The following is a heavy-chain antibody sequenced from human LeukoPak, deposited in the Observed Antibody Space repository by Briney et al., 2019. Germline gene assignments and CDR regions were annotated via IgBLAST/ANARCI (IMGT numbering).Heavy chain of an antibody. D-gene: IGHD3-3*02. V-gene: IGHV1-8*03. J-gene: IGHJ6*03. Sequence: ASVKVSCKASGYTFTSYDINWVRQATGQGLEWMGWMNPNSGNTGYAQKFQGRVTITRNTSISTAYMELSSLRSEDTAVYYCARAIRNISPNYYHYMDVWGKGTTVTVSS. CDR1: GYTFTSYD. CDR3: ARAIRNISPNYYHYMDV. CDR2: MNPNSGNT.